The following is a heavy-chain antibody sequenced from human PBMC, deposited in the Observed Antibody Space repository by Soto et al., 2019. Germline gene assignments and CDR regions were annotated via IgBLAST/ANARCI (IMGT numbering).Heavy chain of an antibody. Sequence: SETLSLTCTVSGCSISSYYWSWIRQPPGKGLEWIGYIYYSGSTNYNPSLKSRVTISVDTSKNQFSLKLSSVTAADTAVYYCARLYGDYDVLDDWCQGTLVTVFS. CDR1: GCSISSYY. CDR2: IYYSGST. D-gene: IGHD4-17*01. V-gene: IGHV4-59*01. CDR3: ARLYGDYDVLDD. J-gene: IGHJ4*02.